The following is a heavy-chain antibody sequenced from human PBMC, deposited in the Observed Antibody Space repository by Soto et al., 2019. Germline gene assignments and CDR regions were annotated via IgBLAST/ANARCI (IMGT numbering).Heavy chain of an antibody. V-gene: IGHV1-18*01. CDR2: ISAYNGNS. CDR1: GYTFSSNG. J-gene: IGHJ5*02. Sequence: QVQLVQSGAEVKKPGASVKVSCKASGYTFSSNGISWVRQAPGQGLEWMGWISAYNGNSNYAQKLQGRVTMTTDTSTSTAYMELRSLRSNDTAVYYGARGTGLQWLPARWFDPWGQGTLVTVSS. CDR3: ARGTGLQWLPARWFDP. D-gene: IGHD6-19*01.